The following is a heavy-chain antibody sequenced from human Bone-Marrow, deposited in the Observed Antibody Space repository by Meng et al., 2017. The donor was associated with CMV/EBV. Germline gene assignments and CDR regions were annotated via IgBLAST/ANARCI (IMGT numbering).Heavy chain of an antibody. J-gene: IGHJ5*02. CDR1: GFTFTSYS. CDR2: IRSGSSQT. V-gene: IGHV3-21*04. CDR3: ARCNYYYDSSGPFGP. Sequence: GGSLRLFCAASGFTFTSYSMNWVRQAPGKGLEWVSSIRSGSSQTYYADSVKGRFTISRDNAQNSLSLQMDSLRGDDTAIYYCARCNYYYDSSGPFGPWGQGTLVTVSS. D-gene: IGHD3-22*01.